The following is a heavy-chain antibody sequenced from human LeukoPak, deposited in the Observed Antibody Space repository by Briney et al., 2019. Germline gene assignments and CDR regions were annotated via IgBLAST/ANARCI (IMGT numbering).Heavy chain of an antibody. D-gene: IGHD2-2*01. CDR2: IYYSGGT. CDR3: ARHARSTFSTSWYDS. CDR1: GGSMTSYY. V-gene: IGHV4-59*08. Sequence: PSETLSLTCTVSGGSMTSYYWSWIRQPPGKGLEWSAYIYYSGGTNYNPSLKSRVTISVNTSKNQFSLKLSSVTAADTAVYYCARHARSTFSTSWYDSWGQGTLVTVSS. J-gene: IGHJ5*01.